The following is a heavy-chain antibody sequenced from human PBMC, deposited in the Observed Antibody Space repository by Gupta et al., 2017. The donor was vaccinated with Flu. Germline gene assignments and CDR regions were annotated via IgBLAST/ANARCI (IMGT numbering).Heavy chain of an antibody. CDR1: GFTVSSNY. Sequence: EVQLVETGGGSIQPGWSLRLSCAASGFTVSSNYMSWVRQAPGKGLEWVSVIYSGGSTYYADSVKGRFTISRDNSKNTLYLQMNSLRAEDTAVYYCARGALAAAVDIWGQGTMVTVSS. CDR2: IYSGGST. J-gene: IGHJ3*02. V-gene: IGHV3-53*02. CDR3: ARGALAAAVDI. D-gene: IGHD6-13*01.